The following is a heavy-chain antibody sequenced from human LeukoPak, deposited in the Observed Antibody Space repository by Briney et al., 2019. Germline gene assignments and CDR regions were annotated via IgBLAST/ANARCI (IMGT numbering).Heavy chain of an antibody. Sequence: GRSLRLSCAASGITFSSYAMHWVRQAPGKGLEWVAVISYDGSDKYYTDSVKGRFTISRDNSENTLYLQMNSLRSDDTAVYFCAGGSYVWRYLDYWGQGTLVTASS. CDR1: GITFSSYA. D-gene: IGHD3-16*01. CDR2: ISYDGSDK. CDR3: AGGSYVWRYLDY. V-gene: IGHV3-30-3*01. J-gene: IGHJ4*02.